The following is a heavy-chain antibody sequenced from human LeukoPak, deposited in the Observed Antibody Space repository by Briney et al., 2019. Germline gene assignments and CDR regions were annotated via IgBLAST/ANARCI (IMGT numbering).Heavy chain of an antibody. CDR1: GFTSSSYA. Sequence: GGSLRLSCAASGFTSSSYAMSWVRQAPGKGLEWVSAISGSGGSTYYADSVKGRFTISRDNSKNTLYLQMNSLRAEDTAVYYCAKSQAALGGCCAFDIWGQGTMVTVSS. CDR2: ISGSGGST. CDR3: AKSQAALGGCCAFDI. J-gene: IGHJ3*02. V-gene: IGHV3-23*01. D-gene: IGHD3-10*01.